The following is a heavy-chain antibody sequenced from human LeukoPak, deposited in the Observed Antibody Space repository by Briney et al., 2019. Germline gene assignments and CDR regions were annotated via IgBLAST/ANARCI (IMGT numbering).Heavy chain of an antibody. D-gene: IGHD4-11*01. CDR3: ARDHMTTVTTYDY. J-gene: IGHJ4*02. CDR2: IYYSGST. CDR1: GGSISSSSYY. V-gene: IGHV4-39*07. Sequence: SETLSLTCTVSGGSISSSSYYWGWIRRPPGKGLEWIGSIYYSGSTYYNPSLKSRVTISVDTSKNQFSLKLSSVTAADTAVYYCARDHMTTVTTYDYWGQGTLVTVSS.